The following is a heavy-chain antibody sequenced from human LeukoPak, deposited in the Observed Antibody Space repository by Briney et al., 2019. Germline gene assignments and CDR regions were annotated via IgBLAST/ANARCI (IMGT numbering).Heavy chain of an antibody. Sequence: PSETLSLTCAVYGGSFSGYYWSWIRQPPGKGLEWIGEINHSGSTNYNPSFKSRVTISVDTSKNQFSLKLSSVTAADTAVYYCARRDGYKSYYFDYWGQGTLVTVSS. D-gene: IGHD5-24*01. CDR2: INHSGST. J-gene: IGHJ4*02. V-gene: IGHV4-34*01. CDR3: ARRDGYKSYYFDY. CDR1: GGSFSGYY.